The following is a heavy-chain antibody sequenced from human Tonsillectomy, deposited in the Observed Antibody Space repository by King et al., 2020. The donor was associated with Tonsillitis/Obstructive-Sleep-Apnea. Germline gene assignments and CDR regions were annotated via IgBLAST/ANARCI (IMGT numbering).Heavy chain of an antibody. V-gene: IGHV4-59*08. J-gene: IGHJ4*02. CDR1: GGSISSYY. Sequence: VQLQESGPGLVKPSETLSLTCTVSGGSISSYYWSWIRQPPGKGLEWIGYIYYSGSTNYNPSLKSRVTISVDTSKNQFSLKLSSVTAADTAVYYCARHAYYDFWSGYYTAVPYFDYWGQGTLVSVSS. CDR3: ARHAYYDFWSGYYTAVPYFDY. CDR2: IYYSGST. D-gene: IGHD3-3*01.